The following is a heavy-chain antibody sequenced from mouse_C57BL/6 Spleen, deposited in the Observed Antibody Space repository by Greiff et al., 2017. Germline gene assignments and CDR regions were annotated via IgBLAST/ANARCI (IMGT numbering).Heavy chain of an antibody. CDR2: INPNNGGT. CDR1: GYTFTDYN. D-gene: IGHD1-1*01. Sequence: VQLKQSGPELVKPGASVKMSCKASGYTFTDYNMHWVKQSHGKSLEWIGYINPNNGGTSYNQKFKGKATLTVNKSSSTAYMELRSLTSEDSAVYYCARPITTVVLDYWGQGTTLTVSS. V-gene: IGHV1-22*01. CDR3: ARPITTVVLDY. J-gene: IGHJ2*01.